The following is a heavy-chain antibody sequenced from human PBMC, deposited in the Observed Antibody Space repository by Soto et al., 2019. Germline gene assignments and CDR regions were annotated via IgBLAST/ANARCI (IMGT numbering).Heavy chain of an antibody. CDR3: ARDDGVVGTRGVPWFDS. J-gene: IGHJ5*01. D-gene: IGHD3-10*01. Sequence: QVRLAASGGGVVQPGRSLRLSCAASGFTFSSHAVHWVRQAPGKGLDWVAIISNDGTRRFYADSVLGRFTISRDNSRNTVDLQMNNLRVEDTAVYHCARDDGVVGTRGVPWFDSWRQGTRVTVAS. CDR1: GFTFSSHA. CDR2: ISNDGTRR. V-gene: IGHV3-30-3*01.